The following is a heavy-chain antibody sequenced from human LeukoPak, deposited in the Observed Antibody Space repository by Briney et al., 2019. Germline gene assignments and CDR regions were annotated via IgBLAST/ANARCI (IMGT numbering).Heavy chain of an antibody. Sequence: GRSLRLSCAASGFTFSSYSMNWVRQAPGKGLEWVSSISSSSSYIYYADSVKGRFTISRDNAKNSLYLQMNSLRAEDMALYYCAKDKGVATPHAFDIWGQGTMVTVSS. D-gene: IGHD2-15*01. J-gene: IGHJ3*02. CDR3: AKDKGVATPHAFDI. CDR1: GFTFSSYS. V-gene: IGHV3-21*04. CDR2: ISSSSSYI.